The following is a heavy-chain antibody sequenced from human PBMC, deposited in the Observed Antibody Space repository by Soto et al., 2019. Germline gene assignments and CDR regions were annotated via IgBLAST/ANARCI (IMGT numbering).Heavy chain of an antibody. V-gene: IGHV1-69*13. Sequence: SVKVSCKASGGTFSSYAISSVRQAPGQGLEWMGGIIPIFGTANYAQKFQGRVTITADESTSTAYMELRSLRSDDTAVYYCARVVGALGHWFDPWGQGTLVTVPQ. CDR3: ARVVGALGHWFDP. J-gene: IGHJ5*02. D-gene: IGHD1-26*01. CDR2: IIPIFGTA. CDR1: GGTFSSYA.